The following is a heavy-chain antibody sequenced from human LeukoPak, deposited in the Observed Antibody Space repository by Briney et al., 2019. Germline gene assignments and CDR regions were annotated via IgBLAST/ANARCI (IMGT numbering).Heavy chain of an antibody. CDR1: GYTFSGTGWY. CDR2: IYPYTGAT. CDR3: ARDGPAQMVDFDY. D-gene: IGHD3-10*01. V-gene: IGHV1-2*02. J-gene: IGHJ4*02. Sequence: DSVKVSCNASGYTFSGTGWYLYWLRQAPGQGLECMGWIYPYTGATHYAQKFQGRVAMTRDTSISTAYMELSRLRPVDTAVYYCARDGPAQMVDFDYWGQGTLVTVSS.